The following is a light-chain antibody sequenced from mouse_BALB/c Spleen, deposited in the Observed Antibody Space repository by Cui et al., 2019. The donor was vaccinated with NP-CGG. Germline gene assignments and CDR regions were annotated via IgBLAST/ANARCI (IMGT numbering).Light chain of an antibody. J-gene: IGLJ1*01. V-gene: IGLV1*01. CDR3: ALWYSNHWV. CDR2: GTN. CDR1: TGAVTTSNY. Sequence: HADVHHESSLTTSPGETVTLTCRSSTGAVTTSNYANWVQEKPDHLFTGLIGGTNNRAPGVPARFSGSLIGDKAALTITGAQTEDEAIYFCALWYSNHWVFGGGTKLTVL.